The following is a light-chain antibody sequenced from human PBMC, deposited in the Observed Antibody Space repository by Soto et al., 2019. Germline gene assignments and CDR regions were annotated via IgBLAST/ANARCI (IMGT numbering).Light chain of an antibody. CDR2: GTS. Sequence: EIVLTQAPGTLSLSPLERSTLSCITSQSVTTSYLAWYQQKPGQAPRLLIYGTSNRATGIPDRFSGSGSGTDFTLTISRLEPEDFALYYCQQYVTSAITFDQGTRLEIK. J-gene: IGKJ5*01. V-gene: IGKV3-20*01. CDR1: QSVTTSY. CDR3: QQYVTSAIT.